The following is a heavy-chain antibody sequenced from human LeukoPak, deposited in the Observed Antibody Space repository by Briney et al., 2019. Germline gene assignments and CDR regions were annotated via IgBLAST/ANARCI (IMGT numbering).Heavy chain of an antibody. CDR3: ATGPPPQYYDSSGYWGYYPY. CDR1: GYTLTELS. Sequence: ASVKVSCKVSGYTLTELSMHWVRQAPGKGLEWMGGFDPEDGETIYAQKFQGRVTMTEDTSTDTAYMELSSLRSEDTAVYYCATGPPPQYYDSSGYWGYYPYWGQGTLVTVSS. J-gene: IGHJ4*02. CDR2: FDPEDGET. D-gene: IGHD3-22*01. V-gene: IGHV1-24*01.